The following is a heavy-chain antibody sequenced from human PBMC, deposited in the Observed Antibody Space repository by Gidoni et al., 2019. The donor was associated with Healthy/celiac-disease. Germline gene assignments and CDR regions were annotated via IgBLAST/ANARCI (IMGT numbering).Heavy chain of an antibody. V-gene: IGHV1-69*01. CDR3: ARGEGYCSGGSCYRGDY. J-gene: IGHJ4*02. CDR1: GGTFSTYA. CDR2: IIPIFGTA. D-gene: IGHD2-15*01. Sequence: QVQLVQSGAEVRKPGSSVKVSCKASGGTFSTYAISWVRQAPGQGLAWMGGIIPIFGTANYARKFQGRVTITADESTSTAYMELSSLRSEDTAVYYCARGEGYCSGGSCYRGDYWGQGTLVTVSS.